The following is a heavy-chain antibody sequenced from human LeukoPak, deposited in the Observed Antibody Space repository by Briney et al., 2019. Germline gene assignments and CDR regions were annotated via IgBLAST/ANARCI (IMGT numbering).Heavy chain of an antibody. Sequence: PSETLSLTCTVSGGSISSSSYYWGWIRQPPGKGLEWIGSIYYNGSTYYNPSLKSRVTISVDTSKNQFSLKLSSVTAADTAVYYCARLAPAGYFGYWGQGTLVTVSS. CDR2: IYYNGST. D-gene: IGHD3-10*01. V-gene: IGHV4-39*07. CDR3: ARLAPAGYFGY. J-gene: IGHJ4*02. CDR1: GGSISSSSYY.